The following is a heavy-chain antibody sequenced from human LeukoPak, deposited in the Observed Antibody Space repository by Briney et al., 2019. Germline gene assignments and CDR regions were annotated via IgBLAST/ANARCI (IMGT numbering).Heavy chain of an antibody. Sequence: SQTLSLTCTVSGGSISSGGYYWGWIRQHPGKGLEWIGYIYYSGSTYYNPSLKSRVTISVDTSKNQFSLKLSSVTAADTAVYYCARIRIFSGSYHISNFDYWGQGTLVTVSS. CDR3: ARIRIFSGSYHISNFDY. V-gene: IGHV4-31*03. J-gene: IGHJ4*02. CDR1: GGSISSGGYY. D-gene: IGHD1-26*01. CDR2: IYYSGST.